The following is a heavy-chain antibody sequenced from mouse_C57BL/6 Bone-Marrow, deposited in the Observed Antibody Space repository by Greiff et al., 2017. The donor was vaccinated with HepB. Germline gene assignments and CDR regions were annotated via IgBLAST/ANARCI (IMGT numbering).Heavy chain of an antibody. CDR3: ARRAVVAPGFAY. CDR1: GYTFTSYW. D-gene: IGHD1-1*01. Sequence: QVQLQQPGAELVKPGASVKMSCKASGYTFTSYWITWVKQRPGQGLEWIGDIYPGSGSTNYNEKFKSKATLTVDTSSSTAYMQLSSLTSEDSAVYYCARRAVVAPGFAYWGQGTLVTVSA. CDR2: IYPGSGST. V-gene: IGHV1-55*01. J-gene: IGHJ3*01.